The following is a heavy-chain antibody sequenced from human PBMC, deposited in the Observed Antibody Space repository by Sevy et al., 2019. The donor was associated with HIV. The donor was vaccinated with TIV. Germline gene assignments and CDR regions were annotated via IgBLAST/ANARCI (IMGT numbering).Heavy chain of an antibody. Sequence: GGSLRLSCAASGFSFSNYAMSWVRQAPGKGLEWVSTLIGGGSRTSYPHSVTGRFTIPRENSRNTLYLQMNSLGAEDTAVYYCAKRRVQSGLSGGGANYGWDVCGQGTTVTVSS. CDR3: AKRRVQSGLSGGGANYGWDV. J-gene: IGHJ6*02. V-gene: IGHV3-23*01. CDR1: GFSFSNYA. CDR2: LIGGGSRT. D-gene: IGHD2-8*02.